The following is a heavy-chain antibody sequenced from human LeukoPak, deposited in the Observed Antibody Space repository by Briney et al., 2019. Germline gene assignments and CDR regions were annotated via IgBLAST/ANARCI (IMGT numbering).Heavy chain of an antibody. CDR3: ARMGRIVVVPAANSHYYYGMDV. Sequence: SETLSLTCAVYGGSFSGYYCSWIRQPPGKGLEWIGEINHSGSTNYNPSLKSRVTISVDTSKNQFSLKLSPVTAADTAVYYCARMGRIVVVPAANSHYYYGMDVWGKGTTVTVSS. J-gene: IGHJ6*04. D-gene: IGHD2-2*01. CDR1: GGSFSGYY. CDR2: INHSGST. V-gene: IGHV4-34*01.